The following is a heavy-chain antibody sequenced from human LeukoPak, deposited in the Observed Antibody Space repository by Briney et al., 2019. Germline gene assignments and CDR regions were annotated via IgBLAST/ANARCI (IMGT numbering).Heavy chain of an antibody. CDR2: IYYSGST. Sequence: SETLSLTCTVSGGSISSYYWSWIRQPPGKGLEWIGYIYYSGSTNYNPSLKSRVIISVDTSKNQFSLKLSSLTAADTAVYYCAREGFYIAVAANDYWGQGTLVTVSS. CDR3: AREGFYIAVAANDY. CDR1: GGSISSYY. V-gene: IGHV4-59*01. D-gene: IGHD6-19*01. J-gene: IGHJ4*02.